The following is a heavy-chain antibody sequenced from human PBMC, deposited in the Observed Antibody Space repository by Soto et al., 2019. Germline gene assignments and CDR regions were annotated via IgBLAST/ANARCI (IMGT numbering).Heavy chain of an antibody. D-gene: IGHD2-21*02. CDR1: GYTFTSYA. J-gene: IGHJ4*02. Sequence: QVQLVQSGAEVKKPGASVKVSCKASGYTFTSYAMHWVRQAPGQRLEWMGWINAGNGNTKYSQKCQGRVTITRDTSASTAYMELSSLRAEDTAVYYWASQGGGNSEFDYWGQGTLVTVSS. CDR3: ASQGGGNSEFDY. V-gene: IGHV1-3*01. CDR2: INAGNGNT.